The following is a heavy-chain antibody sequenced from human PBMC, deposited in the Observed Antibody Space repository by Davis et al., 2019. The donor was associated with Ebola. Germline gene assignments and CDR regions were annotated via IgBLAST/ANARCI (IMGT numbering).Heavy chain of an antibody. Sequence: SETLSLTCTVSGGSISSSSYYWGWIRPPPGKGLEWIVSIYYSGSTYYNPSLKSRVTISVDTSKNQFSLKLSSVTAADTAVYYCARGIAAAGPFDYWGQGTLVTVSS. CDR2: IYYSGST. CDR1: GGSISSSSYY. V-gene: IGHV4-39*01. CDR3: ARGIAAAGPFDY. J-gene: IGHJ4*02. D-gene: IGHD6-13*01.